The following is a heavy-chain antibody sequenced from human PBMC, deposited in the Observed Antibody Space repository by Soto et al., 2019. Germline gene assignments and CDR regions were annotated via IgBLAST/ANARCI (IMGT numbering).Heavy chain of an antibody. Sequence: GGSLRLSCAAAGFTFSRYWMSWVRQAPGKGLELVANIKGDGSEIYYVDSVKGRFTISRDNSKNRLDLQMNSLRAEDTAMYYCARSGYSFAWGYWGQGTLVTVSS. D-gene: IGHD5-18*01. CDR2: IKGDGSEI. CDR3: ARSGYSFAWGY. V-gene: IGHV3-7*03. CDR1: GFTFSRYW. J-gene: IGHJ4*02.